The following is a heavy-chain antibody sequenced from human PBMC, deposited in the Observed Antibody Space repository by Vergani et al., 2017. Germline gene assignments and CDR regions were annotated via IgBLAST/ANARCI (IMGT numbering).Heavy chain of an antibody. V-gene: IGHV3-66*02. CDR2: IYSGGST. Sequence: EVQLVESGGGLVQPGGSLRLSCAASGFTVSSNYMSWVRQAPGKGLEWFSVIYSGGSTYYADSVKGRFTISRDNSKNTLYLQMNSLRAEDTAVYYCARGRLGYCSSTSCYYYYYGMDVWGQGTTVTVSS. J-gene: IGHJ6*02. D-gene: IGHD2-2*01. CDR1: GFTVSSNY. CDR3: ARGRLGYCSSTSCYYYYYGMDV.